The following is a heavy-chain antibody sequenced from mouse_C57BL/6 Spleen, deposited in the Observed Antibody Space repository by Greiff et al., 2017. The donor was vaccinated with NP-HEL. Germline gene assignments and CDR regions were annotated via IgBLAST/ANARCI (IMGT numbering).Heavy chain of an antibody. CDR2: INYDGSST. CDR1: GFTFSDYY. J-gene: IGHJ1*03. CDR3: AIDRAVVATLDWYFDV. V-gene: IGHV5-16*01. D-gene: IGHD1-1*01. Sequence: EVKLVESEGGLVQPGSSMKLSCTASGFTFSDYYMAWVRQVPEKGLEWVANINYDGSSTYYLDSLKSRFIISRDNAKNILYLQMSSLKSEDTATYYCAIDRAVVATLDWYFDVWGTGTTVTVSS.